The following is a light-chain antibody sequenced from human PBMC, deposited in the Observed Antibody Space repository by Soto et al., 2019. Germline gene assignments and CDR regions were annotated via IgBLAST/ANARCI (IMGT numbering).Light chain of an antibody. CDR3: QKYNSAPRT. CDR1: QGIGNY. J-gene: IGKJ1*01. CDR2: AAS. Sequence: DIQMTQSPSSLSASLGDRVTITCRASQGIGNYLAWYQLQPGKVPKLLIYAASTLQSGVPSRFSGSGSGTDFTLTSSSLQPEDVATYCCQKYNSAPRTFGQGTKVEI. V-gene: IGKV1-27*01.